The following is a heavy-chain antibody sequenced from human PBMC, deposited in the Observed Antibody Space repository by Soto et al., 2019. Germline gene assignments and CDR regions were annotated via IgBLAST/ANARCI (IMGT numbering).Heavy chain of an antibody. CDR2: INHSGST. J-gene: IGHJ4*02. Sequence: SETLSLTCAVYGESFSGYYWSWIRQPPGKGLEWIGEINHSGSTNYNPSLKSRVTISVDTSKNQFSLKLSSVTAADTAVYYCARGPAVGLHLGELSFDYWGQGTLVTVSS. D-gene: IGHD3-16*02. CDR1: GESFSGYY. CDR3: ARGPAVGLHLGELSFDY. V-gene: IGHV4-34*01.